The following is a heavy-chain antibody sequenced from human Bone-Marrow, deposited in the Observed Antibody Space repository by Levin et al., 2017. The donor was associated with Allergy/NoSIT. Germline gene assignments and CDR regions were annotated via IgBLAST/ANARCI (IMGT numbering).Heavy chain of an antibody. D-gene: IGHD1-7*01. CDR3: AKSSAYCYFYGMDV. J-gene: IGHJ6*02. V-gene: IGHV3-23*01. Sequence: GGSLRLSCAASGFTFTRNAMSWVRQAPGKGLEWVSAISASGGSTYNTDSVKGRFTISRDNIKNMMYLQLNSLRAEDTAVYYCAKSSAYCYFYGMDVWGQGTTVTVSS. CDR2: ISASGGST. CDR1: GFTFTRNA.